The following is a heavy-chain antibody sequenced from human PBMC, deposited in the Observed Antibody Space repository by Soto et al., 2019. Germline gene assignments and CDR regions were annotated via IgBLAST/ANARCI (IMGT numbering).Heavy chain of an antibody. D-gene: IGHD3-16*01. J-gene: IGHJ6*02. CDR1: GYPFTHYG. CDR2: ISPFNGNT. V-gene: IGHV1-18*01. Sequence: QVQLVQSGAEVKKPGASVRVSCKSSGYPFTHYGITWIRQAPGQGLEWMGWISPFNGNTNYGQTLQGRVTLTTETTTSTEYMELRSLRSDDTAVYYCARDQSFDRAYYYGIDVWGQGTTVTVSS. CDR3: ARDQSFDRAYYYGIDV.